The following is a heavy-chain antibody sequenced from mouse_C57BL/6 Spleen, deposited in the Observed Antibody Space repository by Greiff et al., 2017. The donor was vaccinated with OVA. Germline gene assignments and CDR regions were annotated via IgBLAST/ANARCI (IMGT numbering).Heavy chain of an antibody. CDR3: ARHDYYGSSYSYWYFDV. J-gene: IGHJ1*03. V-gene: IGHV1-62-2*01. CDR2: FYPGSGSI. CDR1: GYTFTEYT. D-gene: IGHD1-1*01. Sequence: VQLQQSGAELVKPGASVKLSCKASGYTFTEYTIHWVKQRSGQGLEWIGWFYPGSGSIKYNEKFKDKATLTADKSSSTVYMELSRLTSEDSAVYFCARHDYYGSSYSYWYFDVWGTGTTVTVSS.